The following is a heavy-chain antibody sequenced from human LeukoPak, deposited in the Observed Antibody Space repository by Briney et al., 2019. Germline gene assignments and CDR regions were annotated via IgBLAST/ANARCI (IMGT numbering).Heavy chain of an antibody. Sequence: ASVKVSCKASGYTFTGYYMHWVRQAPGQGLEWMGRINPNSGGTNYAQKFQGRVTMTRDTSISTAYMELSRLRSDDTAVYYCARDRAYSGSYLDASDIWGQGTMVTVSS. CDR1: GYTFTGYY. CDR2: INPNSGGT. D-gene: IGHD1-26*01. J-gene: IGHJ3*02. V-gene: IGHV1-2*06. CDR3: ARDRAYSGSYLDASDI.